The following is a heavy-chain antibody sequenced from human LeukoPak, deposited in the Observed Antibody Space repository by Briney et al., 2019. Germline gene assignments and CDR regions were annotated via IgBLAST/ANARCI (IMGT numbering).Heavy chain of an antibody. CDR3: ARNGLTIFGVAPGDV. Sequence: SVTVSCKASGGTFSSYAISWVRQAPGQGLEWMGRIIPILGIANYAQKSQGRVTITADKSTSTAYMELSSLRSEDTAVYYCARNGLTIFGVAPGDVWGQGTTVTVSS. CDR2: IIPILGIA. CDR1: GGTFSSYA. V-gene: IGHV1-69*04. D-gene: IGHD3-3*01. J-gene: IGHJ6*02.